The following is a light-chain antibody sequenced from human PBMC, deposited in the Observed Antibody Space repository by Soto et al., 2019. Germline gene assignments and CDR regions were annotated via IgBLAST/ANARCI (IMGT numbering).Light chain of an antibody. CDR1: QSISSW. Sequence: DIQMTQSPSTLSASVGDRVTITCRAGQSISSWLACYQQKPGKAPKLLIYKASSLESGVPSRFSGSGSGTEFTLTISSLQPDDFAAYYCEQYNSYSRTFGQGTKVEIQ. CDR2: KAS. V-gene: IGKV1-5*03. J-gene: IGKJ1*01. CDR3: EQYNSYSRT.